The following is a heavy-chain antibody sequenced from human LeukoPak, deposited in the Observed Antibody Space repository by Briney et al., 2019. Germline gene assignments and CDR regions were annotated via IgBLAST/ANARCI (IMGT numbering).Heavy chain of an antibody. V-gene: IGHV5-51*01. CDR1: GYNFTTYW. D-gene: IGHD1-1*01. CDR3: ARLRSYHWSIGKWFDP. CDR2: IYPGYSDT. J-gene: IGHJ5*02. Sequence: VEALKISGKTSGYNFTTYWMGGVRQRPGKGLEWMGVIYPGYSDTRYSPSLQGQVTISADKSITTAFPQWRGLKASDTATYYCARLRSYHWSIGKWFDPWGQGTLVTVSS.